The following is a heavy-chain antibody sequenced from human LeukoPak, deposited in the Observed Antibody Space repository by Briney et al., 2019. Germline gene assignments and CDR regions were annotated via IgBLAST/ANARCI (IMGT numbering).Heavy chain of an antibody. D-gene: IGHD5-18*01. Sequence: PGRSLRLSCAASGFTLDDYVMHWVRQAPGKGLEGGSGIRWYSGSIRYADSVKGRFPISRDNAKHLLYLPKNRLRAEDTAVYHCARGTRLGYSYGPYRAHFEYWGQGTLVTVSS. V-gene: IGHV3-9*01. CDR1: GFTLDDYV. CDR3: ARGTRLGYSYGPYRAHFEY. CDR2: IRWYSGSI. J-gene: IGHJ4*02.